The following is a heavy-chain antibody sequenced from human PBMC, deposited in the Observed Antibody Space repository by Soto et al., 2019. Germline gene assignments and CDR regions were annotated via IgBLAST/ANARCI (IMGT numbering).Heavy chain of an antibody. Sequence: GGSLRLSCAVSGCIFRRFSMNWVRQAPGKGLEWVSSIGTSGSYIYDTDSVKGRFTISRDNTKDSLYLQMNSLRAEDTAIYYCARGSAFIGLDYWGQGT. CDR2: IGTSGSYI. CDR1: GCIFRRFS. CDR3: ARGSAFIGLDY. V-gene: IGHV3-21*01. J-gene: IGHJ4*02. D-gene: IGHD1-26*01.